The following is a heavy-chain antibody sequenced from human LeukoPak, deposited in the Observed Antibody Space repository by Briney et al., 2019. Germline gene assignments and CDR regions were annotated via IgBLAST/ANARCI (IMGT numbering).Heavy chain of an antibody. CDR3: ARDLLAVVASD. CDR2: IVVGSGNT. J-gene: IGHJ4*02. CDR1: GFTFTSSA. V-gene: IGHV1-58*02. Sequence: VASVKVSCKASGFTFTSSAMQWVRQARGQRLEWIGWIVVGSGNTNYAQKFQERVTITRDMSTSTAYMELSSPRSEDTAVYYCARDLLAVVASDWGQGTLVTVSS. D-gene: IGHD2-15*01.